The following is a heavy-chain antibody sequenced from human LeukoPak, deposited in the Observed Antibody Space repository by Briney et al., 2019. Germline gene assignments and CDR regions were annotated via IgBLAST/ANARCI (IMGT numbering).Heavy chain of an antibody. CDR2: IYYSGFT. D-gene: IGHD3-22*01. Sequence: MTSQTLSLTCSVSGGSVSSGGSYWTWIRQRPGKGLEWIGYIYYSGFTFYSPSLKTRFFISLDTSENQVSLKVNSVTAADTAVYYCAREANYYDSSGKYQTDAFDIWGQGTMVTVSS. V-gene: IGHV4-31*03. CDR3: AREANYYDSSGKYQTDAFDI. CDR1: GGSVSSGGSY. J-gene: IGHJ3*02.